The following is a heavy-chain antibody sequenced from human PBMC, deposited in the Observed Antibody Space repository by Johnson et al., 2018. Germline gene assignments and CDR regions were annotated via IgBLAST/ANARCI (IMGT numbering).Heavy chain of an antibody. CDR1: GFNFSSYA. J-gene: IGHJ5*02. V-gene: IGHV3-30-3*01. Sequence: QVQLVQSGGGVVQPGRSLRLSCAASGFNFSSYAMHWVRQAPGKGLEWVAVISYDGSNKYYADSVKGRFTIPRDNSKNTLYLQMNSLRAEDTEVYYWARGGTYYYDSSGYYSWFDPWGQGTLVTVSS. CDR3: ARGGTYYYDSSGYYSWFDP. D-gene: IGHD3-22*01. CDR2: ISYDGSNK.